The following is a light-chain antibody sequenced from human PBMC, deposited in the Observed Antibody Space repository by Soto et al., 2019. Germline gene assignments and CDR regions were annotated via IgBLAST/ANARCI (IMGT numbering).Light chain of an antibody. J-gene: IGKJ1*01. V-gene: IGKV1-5*01. CDR2: DAS. CDR3: QQYNSWVT. CDR1: QSISSW. Sequence: DVQMTQSPSTLSASVGDRVTITCRASQSISSWLAWYQQKPGKAPKLLIYDASSLESGVRSRFSGSGSGTEFTLTSSSPQPDDFATYYCQQYNSWVTFGQGTKVEIK.